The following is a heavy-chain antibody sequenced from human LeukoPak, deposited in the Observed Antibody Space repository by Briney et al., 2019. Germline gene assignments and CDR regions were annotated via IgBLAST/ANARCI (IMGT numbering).Heavy chain of an antibody. CDR1: GLTLSNAW. CDR3: VGYCSGGNCPNAFDI. V-gene: IGHV3-15*01. D-gene: IGHD2-15*01. J-gene: IGHJ3*02. CDR2: IKSKTDGGTT. Sequence: GGSLRLSCAASGLTLSNAWMSWVRQAPGNGLEWLSRIKSKTDGGTTDYAAPVKGRFTISRDDSKNTLYLQMNSLKTEDTAVYYCVGYCSGGNCPNAFDIWAQGTMVTVSS.